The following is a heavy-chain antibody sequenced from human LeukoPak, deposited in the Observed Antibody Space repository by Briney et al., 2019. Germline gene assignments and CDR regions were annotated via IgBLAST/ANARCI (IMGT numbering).Heavy chain of an antibody. D-gene: IGHD1-26*01. Sequence: GGSLRLSCAASGFTFRNKWMHWVRQAPGKGPVWVSRINSDGSITNYADSVKGRFTISRDNAKNTVYLQMNSLRAEDTAVYYCAKWDFGWGQGALVTVPS. CDR1: GFTFRNKW. V-gene: IGHV3-74*01. CDR2: INSDGSIT. J-gene: IGHJ1*01. CDR3: AKWDFG.